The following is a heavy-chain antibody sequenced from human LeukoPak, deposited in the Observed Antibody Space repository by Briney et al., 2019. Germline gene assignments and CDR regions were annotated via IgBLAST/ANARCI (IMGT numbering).Heavy chain of an antibody. D-gene: IGHD6-13*01. J-gene: IGHJ4*02. CDR2: IIPIFGTA. Sequence: SVKVSCKASGGTFSSYAISWVRQAPGQGLEWMGGIIPIFGTANYAQKFQGRVTITADESTSTAYMELSSLRSEDTAVYYCARSIKQQLVQDYWGQGTLVAVSS. CDR3: ARSIKQQLVQDY. CDR1: GGTFSSYA. V-gene: IGHV1-69*13.